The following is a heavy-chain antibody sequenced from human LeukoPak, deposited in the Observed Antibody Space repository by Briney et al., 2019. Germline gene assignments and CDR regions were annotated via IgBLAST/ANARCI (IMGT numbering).Heavy chain of an antibody. CDR2: IYSGGST. Sequence: PGGSLRLSCAASGFTVSSNYMSWVRQAPGKGLEWVSVIYSGGSTYYADSVKGRFTISRDNSKNTLYLQMNSLRAEDTAVYYCARAGSGRFPGYMDVWGKGTTVTVSS. V-gene: IGHV3-53*01. D-gene: IGHD3-10*01. CDR3: ARAGSGRFPGYMDV. J-gene: IGHJ6*03. CDR1: GFTVSSNY.